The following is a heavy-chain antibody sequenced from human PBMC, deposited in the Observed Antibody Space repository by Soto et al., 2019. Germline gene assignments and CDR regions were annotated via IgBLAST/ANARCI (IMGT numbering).Heavy chain of an antibody. CDR3: AKSPRGAMATD. CDR1: GYTFINYH. J-gene: IGHJ4*02. CDR2: INTYNGMT. D-gene: IGHD5-12*01. Sequence: QVQLVQSGGEVKKPGASVTVSCKASGYTFINYHITWVRQAPGQGLEWMAWINTYNGMTDYAQRCQXXVTMTRDTSTSTAYMELRNLGSDDTAVYCCAKSPRGAMATDWGQGTLVTVSS. V-gene: IGHV1-18*01.